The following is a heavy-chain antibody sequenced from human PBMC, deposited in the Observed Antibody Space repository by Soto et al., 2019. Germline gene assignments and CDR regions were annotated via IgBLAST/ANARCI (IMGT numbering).Heavy chain of an antibody. D-gene: IGHD6-19*01. CDR1: GYTFTGYY. Sequence: ASVKVSCKASGYTFTGYYMHWVRQAPGQGLEWMGWINPNSGGTNYAQKFQGRATMTRDTSISTAYMELSRLRSDDTAVYYCARDSSGRGGAFDIWGQGTMVTVSS. CDR3: ARDSSGRGGAFDI. V-gene: IGHV1-2*02. CDR2: INPNSGGT. J-gene: IGHJ3*02.